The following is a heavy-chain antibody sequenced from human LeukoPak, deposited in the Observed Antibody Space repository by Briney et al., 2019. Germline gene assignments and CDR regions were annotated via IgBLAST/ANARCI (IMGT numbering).Heavy chain of an antibody. J-gene: IGHJ4*02. CDR1: GFTFNTYA. CDR2: TSGSGGTT. V-gene: IGHV3-23*01. D-gene: IGHD2-21*02. Sequence: PGGSLRLSCAASGFTFNTYAMSWVRQAPGKGLEWISVTSGSGGTTYYADSVKGRFTISSDNSKNTLYLQMNSLRAEDTAVYYCAKHLFVTGPFDYWGQGTLVTVSS. CDR3: AKHLFVTGPFDY.